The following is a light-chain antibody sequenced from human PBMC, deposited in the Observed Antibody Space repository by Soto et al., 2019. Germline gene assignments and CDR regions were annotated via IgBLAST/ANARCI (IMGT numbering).Light chain of an antibody. CDR2: AAS. Sequence: DLQMTQSPSSLSASVGDRVTLTCRASQDIGNSLAWFQQRPGKAPKSLIFAASTLHSGVPSQFSGSGSGTDFTLTINSLQPEDFGTYYCQQYRLYPWTFGQGTKLEVK. V-gene: IGKV1-16*02. CDR3: QQYRLYPWT. J-gene: IGKJ2*01. CDR1: QDIGNS.